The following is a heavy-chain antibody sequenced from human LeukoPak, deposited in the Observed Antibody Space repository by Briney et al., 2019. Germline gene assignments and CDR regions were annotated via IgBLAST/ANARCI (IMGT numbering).Heavy chain of an antibody. V-gene: IGHV3-23*01. CDR1: GFTFSSYA. CDR3: ARDYGDSKYNWFDP. D-gene: IGHD4-17*01. Sequence: GGSLRLSCAASGFTFSSYAMSWVRQAPGKGLEWVSAISGSGGSTYYADSVKGRFTISRDNSKNTLYLQMNSLRAEDTAVYYCARDYGDSKYNWFDPWGQGTLVTVSS. CDR2: ISGSGGST. J-gene: IGHJ5*02.